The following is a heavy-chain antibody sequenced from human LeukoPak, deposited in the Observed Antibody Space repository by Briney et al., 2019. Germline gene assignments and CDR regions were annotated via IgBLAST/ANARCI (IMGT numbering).Heavy chain of an antibody. J-gene: IGHJ4*02. CDR2: IKQDGSEK. D-gene: IGHD1-26*01. V-gene: IGHV3-7*01. CDR1: GFTFSSYW. CDR3: ARDQPRGWEPPFDY. Sequence: PGGSLRLSCAASGFTFSSYWMSWVRQAPGKGLEWVANIKQDGSEKYYVDSVKGRFTISRDNAKNSLYLQMNSLRAEDTAVYYCARDQPRGWEPPFDYWGQGTLVTVSS.